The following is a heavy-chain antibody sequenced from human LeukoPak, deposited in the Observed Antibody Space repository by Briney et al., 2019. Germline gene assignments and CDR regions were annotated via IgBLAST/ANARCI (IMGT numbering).Heavy chain of an antibody. V-gene: IGHV3-23*01. CDR2: ISGSGGST. J-gene: IGHJ4*02. D-gene: IGHD3/OR15-3a*01. CDR1: GFTFTGYA. Sequence: GGSLRLSCAASGFTFTGYAMGWVRQAPGKGLEWVSAISGSGGSTFYADSVKGRFTISRDNSKNTLLLQMNSLRAEDTAVYYCAKRGTGYYFFDYWGQGTLVTVSS. CDR3: AKRGTGYYFFDY.